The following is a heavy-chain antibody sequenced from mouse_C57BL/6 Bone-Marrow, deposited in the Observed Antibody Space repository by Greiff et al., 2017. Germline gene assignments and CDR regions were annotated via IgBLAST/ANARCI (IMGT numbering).Heavy chain of an antibody. J-gene: IGHJ2*01. CDR2: IDPSDSYT. V-gene: IGHV1-50*01. CDR3: ARSGYPFDY. Sequence: QVQLKQPGAELVKPGASVKLSCKASGYTFTSYWMQWVKQRPGQGLEWIGEIDPSDSYTNYNQKFKGKATLTVDTSSSTAYMQLSSLTSEDSAVYYCARSGYPFDYGGQGTTLTVSS. CDR1: GYTFTSYW. D-gene: IGHD3-2*02.